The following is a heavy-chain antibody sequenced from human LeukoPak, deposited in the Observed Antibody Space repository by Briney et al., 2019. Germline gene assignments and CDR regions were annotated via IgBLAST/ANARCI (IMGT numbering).Heavy chain of an antibody. CDR2: IRFDGSGK. D-gene: IGHD2-21*01. V-gene: IGHV3-30*02. CDR3: AKDIVLVNAFDY. J-gene: IGHJ4*02. CDR1: GFTFSNYG. Sequence: PGGSPRLSCAASGFTFSNYGMHWVRQAPDKGLEWVAFIRFDGSGKYNADSVKGRFTISRDNSKNTVYLQMNGLRAEDTAVYYCAKDIVLVNAFDYWGQGTLVTVSS.